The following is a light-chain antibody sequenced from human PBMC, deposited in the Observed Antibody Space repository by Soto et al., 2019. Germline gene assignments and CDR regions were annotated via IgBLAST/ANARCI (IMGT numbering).Light chain of an antibody. Sequence: EIVLTQSPGTLSLSPRDRATLSCRASQSVSNNYVAWYQHRPGQAPRLLIYAASSRAPGIPDRFSGSGSGTDFTLTISRLEPEDFAVYYCQQRSNWPPYTFGQGTKLEIK. J-gene: IGKJ2*01. V-gene: IGKV3D-20*02. CDR1: QSVSNNY. CDR2: AAS. CDR3: QQRSNWPPYT.